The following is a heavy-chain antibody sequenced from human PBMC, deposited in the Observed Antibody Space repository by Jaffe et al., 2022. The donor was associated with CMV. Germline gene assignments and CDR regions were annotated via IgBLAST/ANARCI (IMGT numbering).Heavy chain of an antibody. CDR1: GGSFSGYY. J-gene: IGHJ6*02. D-gene: IGHD1-20*01. CDR2: INHSGST. V-gene: IGHV4-34*01. Sequence: QVQLQQWGAGLLKPSETLSLTCAVYGGSFSGYYWSWIRQPPGKGLEWIGEINHSGSTNYNPSLKSRVTISVDTSKNQFSLKLSSVTAADTAVYYCARGITTSPYYYYYYGMDVWGQGTTVTVSS. CDR3: ARGITTSPYYYYYYGMDV.